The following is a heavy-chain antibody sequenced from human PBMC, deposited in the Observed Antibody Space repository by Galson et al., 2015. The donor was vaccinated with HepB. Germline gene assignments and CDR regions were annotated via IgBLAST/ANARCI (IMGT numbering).Heavy chain of an antibody. J-gene: IGHJ4*02. Sequence: SETLSLTCTVSGGSMGSSSYYWGWIRQPPGKGLEWIGSIYYTGSTYYNPSLKSRVTISVDTSKNQFSLKLSSVTAADTAVYFCVRGRGFSIPYYFDYWGQGTLVTVSS. V-gene: IGHV4-39*07. D-gene: IGHD2-2*02. CDR1: GGSMGSSSYY. CDR2: IYYTGST. CDR3: VRGRGFSIPYYFDY.